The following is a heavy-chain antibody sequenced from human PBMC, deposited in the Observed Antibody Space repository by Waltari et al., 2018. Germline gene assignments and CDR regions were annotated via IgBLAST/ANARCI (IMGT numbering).Heavy chain of an antibody. CDR2: INPNSGGT. CDR1: GYTFTGYY. D-gene: IGHD6-13*01. V-gene: IGHV1-2*06. J-gene: IGHJ4*02. CDR3: ARIRRSYSSSWYYFDY. Sequence: QVQLVQSGAEVKKPGASVKVSCKASGYTFTGYYMHWVRQAPGQGLEWMGRINPNSGGTNYAQKFQGRVTMTRDTSISTAYMELSRLRSDDTAVYYCARIRRSYSSSWYYFDYWGQGTLVTVSS.